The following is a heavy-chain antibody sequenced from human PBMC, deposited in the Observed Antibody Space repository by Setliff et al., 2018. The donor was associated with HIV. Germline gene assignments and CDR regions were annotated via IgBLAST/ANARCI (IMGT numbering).Heavy chain of an antibody. Sequence: QPGGSLRLSCLVSGFSFRNYWMSWVRQAPGKGLEWVANIKGDGSEQYHVDSVKGRFTISRDNAKNSLYLQMNSLRAEDTAVYYCTRDRPGGYNNFWSGYDYWGQGTLVTVSS. J-gene: IGHJ4*02. D-gene: IGHD3-3*01. CDR2: IKGDGSEQ. V-gene: IGHV3-7*01. CDR1: GFSFRNYW. CDR3: TRDRPGGYNNFWSGYDY.